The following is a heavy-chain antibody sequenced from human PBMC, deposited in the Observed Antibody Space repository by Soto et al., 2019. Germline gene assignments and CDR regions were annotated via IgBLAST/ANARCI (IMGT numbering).Heavy chain of an antibody. D-gene: IGHD3-22*01. CDR2: IYYSGST. CDR1: GGSISSYY. V-gene: IGHV4-59*08. CDR3: ARKDSSGYSYYFDY. Sequence: SETLSLTCTVSGGSISSYYWSWIRQPPGKGLEWIGYIYYSGSTYYNPSLKSRVTISVDTSKNQFSLKLSSVTAADTAVYYCARKDSSGYSYYFDYWGQGTLVTVSS. J-gene: IGHJ4*02.